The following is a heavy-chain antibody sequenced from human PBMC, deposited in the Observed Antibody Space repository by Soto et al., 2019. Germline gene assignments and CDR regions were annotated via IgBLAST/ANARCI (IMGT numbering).Heavy chain of an antibody. D-gene: IGHD3-3*01. J-gene: IGHJ5*02. CDR3: AKGLVRVTIFGGWFDP. Sequence: GGSLRLSCAASGFTFSSYGMHWVRQAPGKGLEWVAVISYDGSNKYYADSVKGRFTISRDNSKNTLYLQMNSLRAEDTAVYYCAKGLVRVTIFGGWFDPWGQGTLVTVSS. CDR1: GFTFSSYG. CDR2: ISYDGSNK. V-gene: IGHV3-30*18.